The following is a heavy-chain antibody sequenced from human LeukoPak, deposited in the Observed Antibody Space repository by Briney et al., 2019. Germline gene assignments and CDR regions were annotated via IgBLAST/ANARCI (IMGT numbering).Heavy chain of an antibody. V-gene: IGHV3-21*01. CDR1: GFTFSSYS. D-gene: IGHD4-23*01. J-gene: IGHJ4*02. CDR3: ARVGRGGSSIDD. Sequence: GGSLRLSCAASGFTFSSYSMNWVRQAPGKGLEWVSSISSSSSYIYYADSVKGRFTISRDNAKNSLYLQMNSLRAEDTAVYYCARVGRGGSSIDDWGQGTLVTVSS. CDR2: ISSSSSYI.